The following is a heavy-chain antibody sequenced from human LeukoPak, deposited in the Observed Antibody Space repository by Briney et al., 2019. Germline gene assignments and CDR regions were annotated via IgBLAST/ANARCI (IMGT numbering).Heavy chain of an antibody. CDR3: TKDRVGSTPNGFDI. Sequence: PGTSLRLSCAASGFTFSSYAIHWVRQAPGKGLEWVAVISYDGTRKYYTDSVKGRFTISRDNSKNTLYLQMSSLRVDDTAVYYCTKDRVGSTPNGFDIWGQGTMVTVSS. V-gene: IGHV3-30-3*01. CDR2: ISYDGTRK. D-gene: IGHD1-26*01. CDR1: GFTFSSYA. J-gene: IGHJ3*02.